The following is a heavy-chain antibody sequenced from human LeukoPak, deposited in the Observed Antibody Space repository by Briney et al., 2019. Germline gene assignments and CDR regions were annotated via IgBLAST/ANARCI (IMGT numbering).Heavy chain of an antibody. J-gene: IGHJ4*02. V-gene: IGHV3-30-3*01. CDR2: ISFDGGNK. Sequence: GGSLRLSCAASGFSFNTYAMHWVRQAPGKGLEWVAVISFDGGNKYYPDSVKGRFTISRDNSRNALYLQMSSLRAEDTGAYYCARDQGYGSGINFFFDYWGQGTLVTVSS. D-gene: IGHD3-10*01. CDR3: ARDQGYGSGINFFFDY. CDR1: GFSFNTYA.